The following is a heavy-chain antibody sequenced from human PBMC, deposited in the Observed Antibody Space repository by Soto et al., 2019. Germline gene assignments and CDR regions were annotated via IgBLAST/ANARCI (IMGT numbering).Heavy chain of an antibody. CDR1: GGSINRSSYF. CDR2: IYYSGRT. Sequence: PSETLSLTCSVSGGSINRSSYFWGWVRQPPGKGLEWIGSIYYSGRTYYNPSLRSRATISVDTSKNQFSLKLSSVTAADTAVFYCARHYSSGSRNWFDPWGQGTLVTVSS. D-gene: IGHD6-19*01. V-gene: IGHV4-39*01. CDR3: ARHYSSGSRNWFDP. J-gene: IGHJ5*02.